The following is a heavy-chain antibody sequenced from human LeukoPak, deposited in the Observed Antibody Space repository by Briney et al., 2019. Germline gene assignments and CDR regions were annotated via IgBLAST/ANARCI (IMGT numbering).Heavy chain of an antibody. CDR2: IIPILGIA. CDR1: GGTFSSYA. V-gene: IGHV1-69*04. D-gene: IGHD6-19*01. Sequence: ASVKVSCKASGGTFSSYAIIWVRQAPGQGLEWMGRIIPILGIANYAQKFQGRVTITADKSTSTAYMELSSLRSEDTAVYYCAREARDTYSSGYYGMDVWGQGTTVTVSS. CDR3: AREARDTYSSGYYGMDV. J-gene: IGHJ6*02.